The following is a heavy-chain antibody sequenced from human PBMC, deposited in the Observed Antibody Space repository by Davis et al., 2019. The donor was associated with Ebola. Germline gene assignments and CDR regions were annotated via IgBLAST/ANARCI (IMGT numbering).Heavy chain of an antibody. J-gene: IGHJ4*02. Sequence: GESLKISCVASGFTFSGYAMSWVRQAPGKGLEWVSAIGSRADRTFYADSVKGRFTISRDNAKNSVYLQMNSLSAEDTAVYYCARDSGIFGDYYFDSWGQGTLVTVSS. V-gene: IGHV3-23*01. CDR1: GFTFSGYA. D-gene: IGHD3-10*02. CDR2: IGSRADRT. CDR3: ARDSGIFGDYYFDS.